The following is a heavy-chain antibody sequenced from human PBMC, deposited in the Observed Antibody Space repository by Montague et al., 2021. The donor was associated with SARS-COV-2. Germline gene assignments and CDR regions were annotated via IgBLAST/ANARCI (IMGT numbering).Heavy chain of an antibody. Sequence: SLRLSCAASEFTFSSYAMHWVRQAPGKGLEWVAVISYDGSNKYYADSVKGRFTISRDNSKNTLYLQMNSLRAEDTAVYYCARAPLWFGGYGVDVWGQGTTVTVSS. CDR1: EFTFSSYA. CDR2: ISYDGSNK. V-gene: IGHV3-30-3*01. D-gene: IGHD3-10*01. CDR3: ARAPLWFGGYGVDV. J-gene: IGHJ6*02.